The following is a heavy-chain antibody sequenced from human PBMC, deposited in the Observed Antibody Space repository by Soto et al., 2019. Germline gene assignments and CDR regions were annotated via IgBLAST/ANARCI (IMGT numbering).Heavy chain of an antibody. CDR2: IYYSGST. V-gene: IGHV4-39*01. Sequence: SETLSLTCTVSGGSISSNSYYWGWIRQPPGEGMEWVGSIYYSGSTYYNPSLKSRVTISVDTSKNQFSLKLSSVTATDTAVYYCARLKYFHSSDYLVHWGQRNRVTVX. CDR3: ARLKYFHSSDYLVH. D-gene: IGHD3-22*01. J-gene: IGHJ4*02. CDR1: GGSISSNSYY.